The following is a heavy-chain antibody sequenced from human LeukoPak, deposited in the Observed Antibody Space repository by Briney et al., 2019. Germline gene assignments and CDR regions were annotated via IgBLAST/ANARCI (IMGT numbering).Heavy chain of an antibody. D-gene: IGHD2-2*01. J-gene: IGHJ6*02. V-gene: IGHV3-21*01. CDR3: ARDLGRSSTSLTYYYGMDV. Sequence: GGSLRLSCAASGFTFSSYSMNWVRQAPGKGLEWVSSISSSSHIYYADSVKGRFTISRDNAKNSLYLQMNSLRAEDTAVYYCARDLGRSSTSLTYYYGMDVWGQGTTVTVSS. CDR2: ISSSSHI. CDR1: GFTFSSYS.